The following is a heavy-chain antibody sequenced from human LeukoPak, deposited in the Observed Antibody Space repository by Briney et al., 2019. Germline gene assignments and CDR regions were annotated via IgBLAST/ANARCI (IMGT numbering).Heavy chain of an antibody. J-gene: IGHJ2*01. CDR1: AGSISTYY. V-gene: IGHV4-59*01. Sequence: SETLSHTCTLSAGSISTYYWGWLRQPPGKGPEWIGYISYTGNTNYSPSLKTRVIISVDTSNNQFSLRLNSVTSADTAVYYCARVQKSTRSFWYFDIWGRGTLVAVSS. CDR3: ARVQKSTRSFWYFDI. D-gene: IGHD5/OR15-5a*01. CDR2: ISYTGNT.